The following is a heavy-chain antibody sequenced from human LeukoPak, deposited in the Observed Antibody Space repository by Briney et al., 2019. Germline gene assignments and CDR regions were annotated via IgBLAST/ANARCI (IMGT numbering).Heavy chain of an antibody. CDR3: AREGDWNGQGGIDY. V-gene: IGHV4-4*07. CDR2: IYTSGST. Sequence: SKTLSLTCTVSGGSISSYYWSWIRQPAGKGLEWIGRIYTSGSTNYNPSLKSRVTMSVDTSKNQFSLKLSSVTAADTAVYYCAREGDWNGQGGIDYWGQGTLVTVSS. CDR1: GGSISSYY. D-gene: IGHD1-1*01. J-gene: IGHJ4*02.